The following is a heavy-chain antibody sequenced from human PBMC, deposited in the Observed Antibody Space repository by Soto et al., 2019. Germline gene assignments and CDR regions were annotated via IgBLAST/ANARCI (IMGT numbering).Heavy chain of an antibody. Sequence: QVQLQQWGAGLLKPSETLSLTCAVYGGSFSGYYWSWIRQPPGQGLEWIGEFNHSGSTNYKPSLKSRVTISVDTYKIQFSLKLSSVTAADTAVYYCARSAGYFPGWGQGTLVTAFS. CDR1: GGSFSGYY. V-gene: IGHV4-34*01. J-gene: IGHJ4*02. D-gene: IGHD3-9*01. CDR3: ARSAGYFPG. CDR2: FNHSGST.